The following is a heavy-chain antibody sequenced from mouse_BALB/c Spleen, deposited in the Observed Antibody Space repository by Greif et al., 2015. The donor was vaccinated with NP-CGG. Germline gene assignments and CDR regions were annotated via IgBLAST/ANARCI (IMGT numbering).Heavy chain of an antibody. V-gene: IGHV1-84*02. CDR2: IYPGSGNT. J-gene: IGHJ4*01. Sequence: QVQLKHSGPELAKPGASVKISCKASGYTFTDHYINWVKQKPGQGLEWIGWIYPGSGNTKYNEKFKGKATLTVDTSSSTAYMQLSSLTSEDTAVYFCARRTGTEAMDYWGQGTSVTVSS. CDR3: ARRTGTEAMDY. D-gene: IGHD4-1*01. CDR1: GYTFTDHY.